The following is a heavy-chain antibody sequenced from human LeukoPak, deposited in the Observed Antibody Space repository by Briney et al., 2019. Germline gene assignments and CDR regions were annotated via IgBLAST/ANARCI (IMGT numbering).Heavy chain of an antibody. CDR3: ARDRWLLLYFDY. V-gene: IGHV4-34*01. CDR1: GGSFSGYY. CDR2: INHSGST. D-gene: IGHD5-18*01. J-gene: IGHJ4*02. Sequence: SETLSLTCAVYGGSFSGYYWSWIRQPPGKGLEWIGEINHSGSTNYNPSLKSRVTISVDTSKNQFSLKLSSVTAADTAVYYCARDRWLLLYFDYWGQGTLVTVSS.